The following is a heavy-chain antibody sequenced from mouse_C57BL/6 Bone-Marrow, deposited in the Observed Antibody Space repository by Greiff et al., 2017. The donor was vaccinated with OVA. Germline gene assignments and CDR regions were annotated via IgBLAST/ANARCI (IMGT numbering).Heavy chain of an antibody. CDR2: INPGSGGT. D-gene: IGHD2-5*01. CDR3: ARWNYSNYGFAY. V-gene: IGHV1-54*01. Sequence: VQLQQSGAELVRPGTSVKVSCKASGYAFTNYWIEWVKQRPGQGLEWIGVINPGSGGTNYNEKFKGKATLTADKSSSTAYMQLSSLTSEDSAVYFCARWNYSNYGFAYWGQGTLVTVSA. CDR1: GYAFTNYW. J-gene: IGHJ3*01.